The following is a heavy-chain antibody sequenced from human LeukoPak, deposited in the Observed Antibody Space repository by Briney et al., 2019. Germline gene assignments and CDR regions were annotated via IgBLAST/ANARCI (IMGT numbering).Heavy chain of an antibody. CDR2: IYYSGTT. V-gene: IGHV4-39*07. J-gene: IGHJ3*01. Sequence: SETLSLTCTVSGGFISSSPYYWGWIRQPPGKGLEWIGSIYYSGTTHYSPSLESRVTISVDTSKNQFSLKLASVTAADTAAYYCAKEMYRDSNSDPFDVWGQGTMVTVSS. D-gene: IGHD3-16*02. CDR3: AKEMYRDSNSDPFDV. CDR1: GGFISSSPYY.